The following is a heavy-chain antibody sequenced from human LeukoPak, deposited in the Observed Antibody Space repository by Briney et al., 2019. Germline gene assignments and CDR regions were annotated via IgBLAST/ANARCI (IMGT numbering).Heavy chain of an antibody. CDR1: GGSISSSSYY. J-gene: IGHJ4*02. Sequence: SETLSLTCTVSGGSISSSSYYWGWIRQPPGKGLEWIGSIYYSGSTYYNPSLKSRVTISVDTSKNQFSLKLSSVTAADTAVYYCAGAIAAAGPPHFDYWGQGTLVTVSS. D-gene: IGHD6-13*01. CDR3: AGAIAAAGPPHFDY. V-gene: IGHV4-39*01. CDR2: IYYSGST.